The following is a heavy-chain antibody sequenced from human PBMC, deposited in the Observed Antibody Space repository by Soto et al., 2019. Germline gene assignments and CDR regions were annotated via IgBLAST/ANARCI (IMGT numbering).Heavy chain of an antibody. V-gene: IGHV3-48*02. D-gene: IGHD1-26*01. J-gene: IGHJ5*02. CDR3: AREGGNLNWFDP. CDR2: ISSSSTI. Sequence: GGALRLSCAASGFTFSSYSMNWVRQAPGKGLEWVSYISSSSTIYYADSVKGRFTISRDNAKNSLYLQMNSLRDEDTAVYYCAREGGNLNWFDPWGQGTLVTVSS. CDR1: GFTFSSYS.